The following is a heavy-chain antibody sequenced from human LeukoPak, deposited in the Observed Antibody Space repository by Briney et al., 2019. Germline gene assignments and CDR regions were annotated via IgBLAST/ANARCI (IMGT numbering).Heavy chain of an antibody. Sequence: SETLSLTCTVSGGSISSSSYYWSWIRQPPGKGLEWIGYIYYSGSTSYNPSLKSRVTISVDTSKNQFSLKLSSVTAADTAVYYCARGIYYDILTGYFALRHWFDPWGQGTLVTVSS. V-gene: IGHV4-61*01. D-gene: IGHD3-9*01. J-gene: IGHJ5*02. CDR3: ARGIYYDILTGYFALRHWFDP. CDR1: GGSISSSSYY. CDR2: IYYSGST.